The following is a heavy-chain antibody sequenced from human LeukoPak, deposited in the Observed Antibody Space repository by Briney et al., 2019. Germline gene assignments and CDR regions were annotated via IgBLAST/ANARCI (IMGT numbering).Heavy chain of an antibody. D-gene: IGHD5-18*01. CDR1: GFIISDFQ. J-gene: IGHJ4*02. CDR3: ARYSGYSYGLY. Sequence: PGGSLRLSCAASGFIISDFQMSWSRQAPGQGLERISYISSSGNTRHYADSVQGRFTSSRDNAKKSRFLQRHSLGAEETAVYYCARYSGYSYGLYWGQGILVTVSS. V-gene: IGHV3-11*04. CDR2: ISSSGNTR.